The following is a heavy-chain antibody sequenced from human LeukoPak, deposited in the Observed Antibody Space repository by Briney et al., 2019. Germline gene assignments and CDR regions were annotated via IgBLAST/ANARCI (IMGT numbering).Heavy chain of an antibody. CDR1: GFTVSGNY. D-gene: IGHD3-10*01. Sequence: GGSLRLSCAVSGFTVSGNYMSWVRQAPGKGLEWVSLIYSGGTTYYADSVKGRFTISRDNSKNTLYLQMNSLRAEDTALYYCARRRVTFVRGVDITSYYFDYWGQGTLVTVSS. CDR3: ARRRVTFVRGVDITSYYFDY. CDR2: IYSGGTT. J-gene: IGHJ4*02. V-gene: IGHV3-53*01.